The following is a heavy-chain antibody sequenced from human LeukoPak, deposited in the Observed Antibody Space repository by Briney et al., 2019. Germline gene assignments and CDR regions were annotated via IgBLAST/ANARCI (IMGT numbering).Heavy chain of an antibody. J-gene: IGHJ3*02. D-gene: IGHD3-16*01. V-gene: IGHV1-24*01. CDR1: GYTLTELS. CDR2: YDPEDGET. CDR3: ARDSKGGDAFDI. Sequence: ASVKVSCKVSGYTLTELSMHWVRQAPGKGLERMGGYDPEDGETIYAQKFQGRVTMTEDTSTDTAYMELSSLRSEDTAVYYCARDSKGGDAFDIWGQGTMVTVSS.